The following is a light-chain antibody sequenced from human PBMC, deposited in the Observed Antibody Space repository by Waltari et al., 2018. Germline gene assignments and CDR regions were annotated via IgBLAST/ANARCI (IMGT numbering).Light chain of an antibody. CDR1: SLRSYY. J-gene: IGLJ3*02. V-gene: IGLV3-19*01. CDR3: QSRDSRGNSWV. Sequence: SSELTQDPAVSVALGQTVRITCQGESLRSYYATWYRQKAGQAPGRVIYAKNARPSGIPDRFSASRSGNTASLTITGAQAEDEADYYCQSRDSRGNSWVFGGGTKLTVL. CDR2: AKN.